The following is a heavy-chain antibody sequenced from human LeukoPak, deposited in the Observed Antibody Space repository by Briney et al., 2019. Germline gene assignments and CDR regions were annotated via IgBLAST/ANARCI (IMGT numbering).Heavy chain of an antibody. CDR1: GYTFTGYY. D-gene: IGHD5-24*01. V-gene: IGHV1-2*02. CDR3: ARDKRWLQLRVDY. Sequence: ASVKVSCKASGYTFTGYYMHWVRQAPGQGLEWMGWINPNSGGTNYAQKFQGRVTMTRDTSISTAYMELSGLRSDDTAVYYCARDKRWLQLRVDYWGQGTLVTVSS. CDR2: INPNSGGT. J-gene: IGHJ4*02.